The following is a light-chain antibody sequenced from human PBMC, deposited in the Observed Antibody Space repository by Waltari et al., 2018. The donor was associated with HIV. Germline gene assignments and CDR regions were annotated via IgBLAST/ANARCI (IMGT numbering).Light chain of an antibody. CDR2: NNN. Sequence: QSVLTQPPSASGTPGQRVTISCSGTSFNIGRNTVNWYQPLPGTAPKLLIYNNNERPSGVPARFSGSKSGTTASLAIGGLQSEDEADYYCAARDDSLNGPVFGGGTKLTVL. CDR1: SFNIGRNT. J-gene: IGLJ3*02. V-gene: IGLV1-44*01. CDR3: AARDDSLNGPV.